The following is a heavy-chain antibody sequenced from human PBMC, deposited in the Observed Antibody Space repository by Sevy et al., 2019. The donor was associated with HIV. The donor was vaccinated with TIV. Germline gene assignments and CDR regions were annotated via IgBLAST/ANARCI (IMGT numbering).Heavy chain of an antibody. CDR2: IYYSGST. V-gene: IGHV4-59*01. J-gene: IGHJ4*02. CDR1: GGSISSYY. D-gene: IGHD5-12*01. Sequence: SETLSLTCTVSGGSISSYYWSWIRQPPGKGLEWIGYIYYSGSTNYNPSLKSRVTISVDTSKNQFSLKLSSVTAADTAVYYCASRTFRDGYNSPFDYWGQGTLVTVSS. CDR3: ASRTFRDGYNSPFDY.